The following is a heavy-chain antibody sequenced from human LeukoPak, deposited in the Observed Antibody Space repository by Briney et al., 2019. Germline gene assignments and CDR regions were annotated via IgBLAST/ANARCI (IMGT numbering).Heavy chain of an antibody. Sequence: GRSLKLSCAASGFTFSSYGMHWVRQAPGKGLEWVSAISGSGGSTYYADSVKGRFTISRDNSKNTLYLQMNSLRAEDTAVYYCARIWSGYGEYYFDYWGQGTLVTVSS. V-gene: IGHV3-23*01. D-gene: IGHD3-3*01. CDR3: ARIWSGYGEYYFDY. CDR1: GFTFSSYG. CDR2: ISGSGGST. J-gene: IGHJ4*02.